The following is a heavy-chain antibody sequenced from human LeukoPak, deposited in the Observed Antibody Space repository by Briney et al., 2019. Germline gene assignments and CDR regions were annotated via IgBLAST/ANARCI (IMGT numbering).Heavy chain of an antibody. CDR2: IYTSGST. V-gene: IGHV4-4*09. D-gene: IGHD6-19*01. CDR3: ARLRAMAGHRGGFDF. Sequence: PSETLSLTCTVSGGSISSYYWSWIWQPPGKGLEWIGYIYTSGSTNYNPSLKSRVTISVDTSKNQFSLKLSSVTAADTAVYYCARLRAMAGHRGGFDFWGRGTMVTVSS. CDR1: GGSISSYY. J-gene: IGHJ3*01.